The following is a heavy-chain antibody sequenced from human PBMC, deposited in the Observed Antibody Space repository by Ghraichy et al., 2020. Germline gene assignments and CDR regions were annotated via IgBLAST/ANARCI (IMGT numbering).Heavy chain of an antibody. D-gene: IGHD3-10*01. CDR3: ARDRPYYGSGSYPLGIFDY. J-gene: IGHJ4*02. CDR2: IKQDGSEK. V-gene: IGHV3-7*03. Sequence: GGSLRLSCAASGFTFSSYWMSWVRQAPGKGLEWVANIKQDGSEKYYVDSVKGRFTISRDNAKNSLYLQINSLRAEATAVYYCARDRPYYGSGSYPLGIFDYWGQGTLVTVSS. CDR1: GFTFSSYW.